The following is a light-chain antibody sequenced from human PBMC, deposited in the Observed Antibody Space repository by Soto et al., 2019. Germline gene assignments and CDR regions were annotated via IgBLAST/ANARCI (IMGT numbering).Light chain of an antibody. J-gene: IGKJ2*01. Sequence: EIVLTQSPGTLSLSPGERATLSCRASQGVSSSYLAWYQQKPGQAPRLLIYGASSRATGIPHRFSGSGSGTDFTLTISRLEPEDFAVFYCQHYGSSSKYTFGQGTKLEIK. CDR3: QHYGSSSKYT. CDR1: QGVSSSY. V-gene: IGKV3-20*01. CDR2: GAS.